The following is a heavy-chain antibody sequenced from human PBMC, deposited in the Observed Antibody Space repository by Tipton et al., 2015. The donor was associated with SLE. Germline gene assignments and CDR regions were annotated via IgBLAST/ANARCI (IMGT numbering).Heavy chain of an antibody. J-gene: IGHJ3*02. CDR3: AGVSRDAFEI. V-gene: IGHV4-61*02. D-gene: IGHD5/OR15-5a*01. CDR1: GGSISSGSSY. CDR2: IYTSGTT. Sequence: TLSLTCSVSGGSISSGSSYWGWIRQPAGKGLEWIGRIYTSGTTNYNPSLKSRVTISVDTSKNQFSLRLRSVTAADTAVYYCAGVSRDAFEIWGQGTMVTVSS.